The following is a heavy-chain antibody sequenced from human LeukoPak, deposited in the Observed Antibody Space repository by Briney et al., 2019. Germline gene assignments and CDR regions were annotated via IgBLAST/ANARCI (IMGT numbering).Heavy chain of an antibody. CDR1: GFTFSDYY. CDR3: AREGESNWNDTPLVNWFDP. CDR2: ISSSGSTI. Sequence: PGGSLRLSCAASGFTFSDYYMSWIRQAPGKGLEWGSYISSSGSTIYYADSVKGRFTISRDNAKNSLYMQMNSLRAEDTDVYYCAREGESNWNDTPLVNWFDPWGQGTLVTVSS. D-gene: IGHD1-20*01. V-gene: IGHV3-11*01. J-gene: IGHJ5*02.